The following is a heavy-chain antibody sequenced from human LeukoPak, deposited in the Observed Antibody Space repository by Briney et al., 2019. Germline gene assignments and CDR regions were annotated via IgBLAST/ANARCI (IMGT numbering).Heavy chain of an antibody. CDR1: GFTFSSYA. CDR3: ARLISTSSSRFSDY. V-gene: IGHV3-23*01. Sequence: GGSLRLACSASGFTFSSYAMSWVRHAPGKGLEWVSAISISGENTYYADSVKGPFTISRDTSRNTMYLQMHSLRAEDTAVYYCARLISTSSSRFSDYWGQGTLVTVSS. D-gene: IGHD6-6*01. J-gene: IGHJ4*02. CDR2: ISISGENT.